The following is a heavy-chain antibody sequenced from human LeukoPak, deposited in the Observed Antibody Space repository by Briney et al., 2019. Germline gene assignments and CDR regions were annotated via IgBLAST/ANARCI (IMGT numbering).Heavy chain of an antibody. D-gene: IGHD2-2*01. CDR2: ISGAADST. Sequence: GGSLRLSCVASGFTFDDYAMSWVRQAPEKGLEWVSTISGAADSTYFADSVKGRFTISRDNSNNTLYLQMDSLRVEDTAVYYCAKSRSSGSSSSNYWGQGTLVSVSS. CDR1: GFTFDDYA. J-gene: IGHJ4*02. V-gene: IGHV3-23*01. CDR3: AKSRSSGSSSSNY.